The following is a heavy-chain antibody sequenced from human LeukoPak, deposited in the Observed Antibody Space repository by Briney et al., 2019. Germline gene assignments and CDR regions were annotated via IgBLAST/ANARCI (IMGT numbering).Heavy chain of an antibody. CDR1: GLTFSNYW. CDR2: VNSDGSST. V-gene: IGHV3-74*01. J-gene: IGHJ4*02. Sequence: GGSLRLSCAASGLTFSNYWMHWVRQAPGKGLVRVSRVNSDGSSTSYADPVKGRFTISRDNAKNTVYLQMNSLRAEDTAVYYCGRGGKVEQLVLARWGQGSLVTVSS. D-gene: IGHD6-13*01. CDR3: GRGGKVEQLVLAR.